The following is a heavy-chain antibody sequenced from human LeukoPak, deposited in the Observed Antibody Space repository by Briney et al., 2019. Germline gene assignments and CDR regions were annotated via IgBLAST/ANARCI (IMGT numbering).Heavy chain of an antibody. CDR2: IKQDGSET. Sequence: PGGSLRLSCAASGFTFSNYWTSWVRQAPGKGLEWVANIKQDGSETYYVDSMKGRFTISRDNAKNTLYLQMNSLRAEDTAVYYCARVDGAMGSLDYWGQGMLVTVSS. CDR1: GFTFSNYW. D-gene: IGHD5-18*01. CDR3: ARVDGAMGSLDY. J-gene: IGHJ4*02. V-gene: IGHV3-7*02.